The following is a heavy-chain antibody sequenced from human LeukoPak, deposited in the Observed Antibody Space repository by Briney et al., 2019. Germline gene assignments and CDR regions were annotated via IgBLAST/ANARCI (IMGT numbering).Heavy chain of an antibody. Sequence: PSETLSLTCAVSGGSISSSNWWSWVRQPPGKGLKWIGEIYHSGSTNYNPSLKSRVTISVDKSKNQFSLKLSSVTAADTAVYYCARDWDPTDSSGWRPFDYWGQGTLVTVSS. CDR3: ARDWDPTDSSGWRPFDY. D-gene: IGHD6-19*01. J-gene: IGHJ4*02. V-gene: IGHV4-4*02. CDR2: IYHSGST. CDR1: GGSISSSNW.